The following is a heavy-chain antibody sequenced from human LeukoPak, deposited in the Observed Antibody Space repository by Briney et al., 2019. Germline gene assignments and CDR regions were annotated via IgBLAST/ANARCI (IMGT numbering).Heavy chain of an antibody. V-gene: IGHV4-59*08. CDR2: IYYSGST. D-gene: IGHD2-21*02. Sequence: PSETLSLTCTVSGGSISSYYWSWIRQPPGKGLEWIGYIYYSGSTNYNPSLKSRVTISVDTSKNQFSLKLSSVTAADTAVYYCARRVTVAFDIWGQGTMVTVSS. CDR1: GGSISSYY. J-gene: IGHJ3*02. CDR3: ARRVTVAFDI.